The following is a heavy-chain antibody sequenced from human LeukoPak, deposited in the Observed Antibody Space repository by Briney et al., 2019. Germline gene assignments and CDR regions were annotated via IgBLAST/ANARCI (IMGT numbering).Heavy chain of an antibody. D-gene: IGHD3-3*01. Sequence: GGSLRLSCAASGFTFSSYWMHWVRQAPGKGLVWVSRINSDGSSTNYADSVKGRFTISRDNAKNTLYLQMNSLRAEDTAFYYCAKGPSVSGYFDYWGQGTLVTVSS. J-gene: IGHJ4*02. CDR3: AKGPSVSGYFDY. CDR2: INSDGSST. V-gene: IGHV3-74*01. CDR1: GFTFSSYW.